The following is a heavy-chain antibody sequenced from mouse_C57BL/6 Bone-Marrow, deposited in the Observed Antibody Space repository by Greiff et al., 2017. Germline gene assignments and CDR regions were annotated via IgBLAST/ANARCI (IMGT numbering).Heavy chain of an antibody. Sequence: EVQLQQSVAELVRPGASVKLSCTASGFTIKNTYMHWVKQRPEQGLEWIGRIDPDNGNTKYAPKFQGKATITADTASNTAYLQLSSLTSEDTAIYYCAPIYYDYLYYFDYWGQGTTLTVSS. CDR3: APIYYDYLYYFDY. J-gene: IGHJ2*01. CDR1: GFTIKNTY. CDR2: IDPDNGNT. D-gene: IGHD2-4*01. V-gene: IGHV14-3*01.